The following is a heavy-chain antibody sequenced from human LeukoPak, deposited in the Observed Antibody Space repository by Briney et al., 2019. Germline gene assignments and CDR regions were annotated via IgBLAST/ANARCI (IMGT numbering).Heavy chain of an antibody. CDR1: GYIFAHNG. Sequence: ASVKVSCKPSGYIFAHNGISWVRQAPGQGPEWMGWISAYNGDTNYAQKLQGRVTMTTDTSTSTAYMELRSLRSDDTAVYYCASGSLTVTTSPHRDYWGQGTLVTVSS. J-gene: IGHJ4*02. V-gene: IGHV1-18*01. D-gene: IGHD4-17*01. CDR3: ASGSLTVTTSPHRDY. CDR2: ISAYNGDT.